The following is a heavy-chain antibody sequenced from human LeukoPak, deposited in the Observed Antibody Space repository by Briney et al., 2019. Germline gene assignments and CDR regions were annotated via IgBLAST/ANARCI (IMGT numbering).Heavy chain of an antibody. CDR3: ARESRTVQMATSMHGHWFDP. CDR1: GYSISNGYY. Sequence: PSETLSLTCTVSGYSISNGYYWGWIRQPAGKGPEWIGRIYTSGITAYNPSLESRVTISTDTSKNQFSLRLYSVTAADTAVYYCARESRTVQMATSMHGHWFDPWGQGTLVTVSS. D-gene: IGHD5-24*01. V-gene: IGHV4-38-2*02. J-gene: IGHJ5*02. CDR2: IYTSGIT.